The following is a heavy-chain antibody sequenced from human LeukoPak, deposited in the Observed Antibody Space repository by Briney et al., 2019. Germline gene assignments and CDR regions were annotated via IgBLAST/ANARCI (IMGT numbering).Heavy chain of an antibody. Sequence: PSETLSLTCTVSGGSISSSNYYWGWIRQPPGKGLEWIGSIYYSGSTYYNPSLKSRVTISVDTSKNQFSLKLSSVTAADTAVYYCARQYSYALDYWGQGTLVTVSS. CDR2: IYYSGST. CDR1: GGSISSSNYY. CDR3: ARQYSYALDY. V-gene: IGHV4-39*01. D-gene: IGHD5-18*01. J-gene: IGHJ4*02.